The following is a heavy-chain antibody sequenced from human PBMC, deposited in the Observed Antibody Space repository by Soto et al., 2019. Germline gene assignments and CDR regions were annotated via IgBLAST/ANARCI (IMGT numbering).Heavy chain of an antibody. CDR3: ARDKAVRYYYYGMDV. D-gene: IGHD4-4*01. CDR1: GFTFSSYG. V-gene: IGHV3-33*01. CDR2: IWYDGSNK. Sequence: VGSLRLSCAASGFTFSSYGMHWVRQAPGKGLEWVAVIWYDGSNKYYADSVKGRFTISRDNSKNTLYLQMNSLRAEDTAVYYCARDKAVRYYYYGMDVWGQGTTVTVSS. J-gene: IGHJ6*02.